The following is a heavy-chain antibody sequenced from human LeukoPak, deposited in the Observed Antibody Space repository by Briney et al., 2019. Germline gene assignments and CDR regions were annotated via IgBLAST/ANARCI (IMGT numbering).Heavy chain of an antibody. CDR2: IYTGGNT. V-gene: IGHV3-66*01. CDR1: GFTVSSNY. CDR3: ASISDLLYYFDS. Sequence: GGSLRLSCAASGFTVSSNYMSWVRQSPGKGLEWVSLIYTGGNTYYADSVKGRFTLSRDNSKNTVYLQMSSLRVGDTAVYFCASISDLLYYFDSWGQGTLVTVSS. J-gene: IGHJ4*02.